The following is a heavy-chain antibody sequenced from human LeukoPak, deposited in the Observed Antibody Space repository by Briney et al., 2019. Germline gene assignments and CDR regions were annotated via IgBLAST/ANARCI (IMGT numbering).Heavy chain of an antibody. Sequence: PGGSLRLSCAASGFTFSSYAMSWVRQAPGKGLEWVSAISGSGGSTYYADSVKGRFTISRDNAKNTLYLQMNSLRAEDTAVYYCARDDDSSYGVDYWGQGTLVTVSS. D-gene: IGHD3-22*01. V-gene: IGHV3-23*01. J-gene: IGHJ4*02. CDR2: ISGSGGST. CDR3: ARDDDSSYGVDY. CDR1: GFTFSSYA.